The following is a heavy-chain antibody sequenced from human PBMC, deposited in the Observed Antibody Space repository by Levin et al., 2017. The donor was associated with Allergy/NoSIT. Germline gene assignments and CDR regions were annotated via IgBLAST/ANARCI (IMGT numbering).Heavy chain of an antibody. CDR2: IYWDDDK. CDR1: GFSLSPSGVG. CDR3: AHSLRDYVWGSYRHSRFQH. D-gene: IGHD3-16*02. V-gene: IGHV2-5*02. Sequence: KMSGPTLVKPTQTLTLTCTFSGFSLSPSGVGVGWIRQPPGKALEWLALIYWDDDKRYSPSLKSSLTIIKDTSKNQVVLTMTNMDPVDTATDYCAHSLRDYVWGSYRHSRFQHWGQGTLVTVSS. J-gene: IGHJ1*01.